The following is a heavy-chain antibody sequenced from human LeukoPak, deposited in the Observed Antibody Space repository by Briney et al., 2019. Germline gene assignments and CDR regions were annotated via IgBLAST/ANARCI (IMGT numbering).Heavy chain of an antibody. V-gene: IGHV3-23*01. Sequence: PGGSLRLSCAASGFTFSSYAMSWVRQAPGKGLEWVSAISGSGGSTYYADSVKGRFTISRDNPKNTLYLQMNSLRAEDTAVYYCAKDQKYYYDSSGYYYRYWGQGTLVTVSS. CDR2: ISGSGGST. CDR1: GFTFSSYA. D-gene: IGHD3-22*01. CDR3: AKDQKYYYDSSGYYYRY. J-gene: IGHJ4*02.